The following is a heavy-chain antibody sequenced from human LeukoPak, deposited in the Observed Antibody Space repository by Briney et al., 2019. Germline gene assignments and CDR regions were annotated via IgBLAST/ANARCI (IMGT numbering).Heavy chain of an antibody. CDR3: ATYHFRGDTHYFDY. J-gene: IGHJ4*02. D-gene: IGHD3-10*02. V-gene: IGHV4-59*01. CDR1: GASISSYY. Sequence: PSETLSLTCTVSGASISSYYWSWIRQPPGEGLEWVAYIYYSGSTNYNPSLKSRVTISVDTSKNQFSLKLSSVTAEDTAVYYCATYHFRGDTHYFDYWGQGILVTVSS. CDR2: IYYSGST.